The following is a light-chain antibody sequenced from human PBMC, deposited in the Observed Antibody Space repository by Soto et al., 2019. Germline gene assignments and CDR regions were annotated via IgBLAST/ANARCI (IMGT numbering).Light chain of an antibody. CDR1: SSDVGGYNF. J-gene: IGLJ1*01. CDR3: SSYAATVYV. CDR2: EVS. V-gene: IGLV2-8*01. Sequence: QSVLTQPPSASGSAGQSVTISCTGTSSDVGGYNFVSWFQQHPGKVPKLIMYEVSKRPSGVPDRFSGSKSGNTASLTVSGLQADDEADYYCSSYAATVYVFGTGTKVTVL.